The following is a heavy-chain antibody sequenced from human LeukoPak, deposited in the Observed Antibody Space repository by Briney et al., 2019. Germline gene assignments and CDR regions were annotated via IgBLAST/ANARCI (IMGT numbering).Heavy chain of an antibody. CDR3: ARDLIYSSSLSPLYYYYGMDV. V-gene: IGHV1-2*02. J-gene: IGHJ6*02. D-gene: IGHD6-13*01. CDR1: GYTFTGYY. Sequence: ASVKVSCKASGYTFTGYYMHWVRQAPGQGLEWMGWINPNSGGTNYAQKFQGRVTMTRDTSISTAYMELSRLRSGDTAVYYCARDLIYSSSLSPLYYYYGMDVWGQGTTVTVSS. CDR2: INPNSGGT.